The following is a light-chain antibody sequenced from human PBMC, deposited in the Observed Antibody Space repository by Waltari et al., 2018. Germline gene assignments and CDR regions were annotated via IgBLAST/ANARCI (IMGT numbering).Light chain of an antibody. J-gene: IGLJ3*02. Sequence: QLVLTQSPSASASLGPSVTLTCTLSSGHSSTIIAWLQQQPGKGPRYLMKVNSDGSHRKGDDIPDRFSGSSSGAERYLTISSLQSEDEADYYCETGGHGTWVFGGGTKLTVL. CDR3: ETGGHGTWV. CDR1: SGHSSTI. V-gene: IGLV4-69*01. CDR2: VNSDGSH.